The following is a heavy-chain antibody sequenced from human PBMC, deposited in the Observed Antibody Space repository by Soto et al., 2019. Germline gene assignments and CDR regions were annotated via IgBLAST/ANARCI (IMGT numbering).Heavy chain of an antibody. CDR2: INPNSGGT. CDR1: GYTFTGYY. CDR3: ARDSVAGSFYYYGMDV. D-gene: IGHD6-19*01. V-gene: IGHV1-2*04. J-gene: IGHJ6*02. Sequence: ASVKVSCKASGYTFTGYYMHWVRQAPGQGLEWKGWINPNSGGTNYAQKFQGWVTITRDTSISTAYMELSRLRSDDKAVYYCARDSVAGSFYYYGMDVWGQGTTVTVSS.